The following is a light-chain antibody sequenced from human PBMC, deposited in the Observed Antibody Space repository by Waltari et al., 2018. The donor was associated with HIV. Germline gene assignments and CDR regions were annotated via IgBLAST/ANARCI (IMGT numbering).Light chain of an antibody. V-gene: IGKV3-15*01. CDR3: QQYYKWPRT. Sequence: EIVMTRSPATLSVSPGERATLSCRASQTVSSNLAWYQQKPGQAPRLLIHGASSRATGVPARFSGSWSGTEFTLTISSLQSEDFAVYYCQQYYKWPRTFGQGTKVEIK. CDR2: GAS. J-gene: IGKJ1*01. CDR1: QTVSSN.